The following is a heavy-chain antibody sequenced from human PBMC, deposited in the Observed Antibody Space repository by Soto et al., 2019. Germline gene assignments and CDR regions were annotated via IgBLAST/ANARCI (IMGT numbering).Heavy chain of an antibody. D-gene: IGHD3-16*01. CDR2: IYWDEDK. J-gene: IGHJ5*02. CDR3: AHIMDLTTFGA. CDR1: GFSLSTSGVG. Sequence: QITLKESGPTLVKPTQTLTLTCTFSGFSLSTSGVGVGWIRQPPGKALEWLALIYWDEDKSYSPSLKSRLTITKDTSKNQVVLTMTNMDPVDTATYYCAHIMDLTTFGAWGQGTLVTVSS. V-gene: IGHV2-5*02.